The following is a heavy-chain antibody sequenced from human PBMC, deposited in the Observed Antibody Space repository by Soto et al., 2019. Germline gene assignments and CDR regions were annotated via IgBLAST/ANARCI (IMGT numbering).Heavy chain of an antibody. CDR2: IYHSGST. D-gene: IGHD2-8*01. Sequence: PSETLSLTCGVSGDSISTVNWWSWFRQSPGKGLEWIGEIYHSGSTSYNPSLKSRVTMSVDKSKNQFSLQLTSVTAADTAVYYCATFSGFFTISPFDAWGQGILVTVSS. CDR3: ATFSGFFTISPFDA. CDR1: GDSISTVNW. V-gene: IGHV4-4*02. J-gene: IGHJ5*02.